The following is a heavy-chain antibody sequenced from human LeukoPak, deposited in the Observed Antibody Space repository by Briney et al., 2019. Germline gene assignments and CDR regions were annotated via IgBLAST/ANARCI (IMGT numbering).Heavy chain of an antibody. CDR1: GFTFSSYA. D-gene: IGHD2-2*01. J-gene: IGHJ3*02. V-gene: IGHV3-23*01. Sequence: GGSLRLSCAASGFTFSSYAMSWVRQAPGKGLEWVSAISGSGGSTYYADSVKGRFTISRDNSKNTLYLQMNSLRAGDTAVYYCAKALGEYQLLFGDAFDIWGQGTMVTVSS. CDR3: AKALGEYQLLFGDAFDI. CDR2: ISGSGGST.